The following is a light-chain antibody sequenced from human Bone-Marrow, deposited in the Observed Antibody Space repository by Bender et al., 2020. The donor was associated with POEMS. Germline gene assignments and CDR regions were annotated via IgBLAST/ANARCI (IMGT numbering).Light chain of an antibody. J-gene: IGLJ3*02. V-gene: IGLV2-23*01. CDR2: EGD. Sequence: QSAVTQPASVSGSPGQSITISCAGVGGLLVSWFQHHPSKAPKLMIYEGDKRPSGVSDRFSGSMSGKTASLTISGLQAEDEGDYYCCSYSDPWVFGGGTKVTVL. CDR1: GGLL. CDR3: CSYSDPWV.